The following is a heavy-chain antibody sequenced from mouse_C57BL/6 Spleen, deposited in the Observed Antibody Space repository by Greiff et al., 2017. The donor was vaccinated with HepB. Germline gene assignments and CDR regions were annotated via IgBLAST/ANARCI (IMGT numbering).Heavy chain of an antibody. CDR2: INPNNGGT. CDR3: ARGNYYGSSYPWFAY. D-gene: IGHD1-1*01. Sequence: VQLQQSGPELVKPGASVKISCKASGYTFTDYYMNWVKQSHGKSLEWIGDINPNNGGTSYNQKFKGKATLTVDKSSSTAYMELRSLTSEDSAVYYCARGNYYGSSYPWFAYWGQGTLVTVSA. J-gene: IGHJ3*01. CDR1: GYTFTDYY. V-gene: IGHV1-26*01.